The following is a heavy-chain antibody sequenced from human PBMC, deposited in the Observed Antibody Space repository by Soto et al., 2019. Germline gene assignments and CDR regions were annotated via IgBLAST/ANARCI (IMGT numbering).Heavy chain of an antibody. CDR1: GVTFISYW. Sequence: GGSLRLSCAASGVTFISYWMSWVRQAPGKGLEWVANIKQDGSEKYYVDSVKGRFTISRDNAKNSLYLQMNSLRAEDTAVYYCARYRSYYEYYYYGMDVWGQGTTVTVSS. D-gene: IGHD1-26*01. CDR3: ARYRSYYEYYYYGMDV. J-gene: IGHJ6*02. V-gene: IGHV3-7*03. CDR2: IKQDGSEK.